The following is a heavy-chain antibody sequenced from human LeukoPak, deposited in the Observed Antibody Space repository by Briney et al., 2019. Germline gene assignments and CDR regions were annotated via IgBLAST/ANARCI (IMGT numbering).Heavy chain of an antibody. J-gene: IGHJ4*02. V-gene: IGHV1-18*01. Sequence: ASVKVSCKASGYTFNSYGISWVRQAPGQGLEWMGWISAYNGYTNYAQMLQGRVTVTTDTSTSTAFMELRSLRSDDTAVYYCARSRIVVAGREDYWGQGTLVTVSS. D-gene: IGHD6-19*01. CDR3: ARSRIVVAGREDY. CDR1: GYTFNSYG. CDR2: ISAYNGYT.